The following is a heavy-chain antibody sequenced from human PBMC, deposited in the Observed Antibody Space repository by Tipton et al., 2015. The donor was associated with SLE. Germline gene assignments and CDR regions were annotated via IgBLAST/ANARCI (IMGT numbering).Heavy chain of an antibody. V-gene: IGHV4-59*01. Sequence: GLVKPSETLSLTCTVSGGSISSYYWSWIRQPPGKGLEWIGYIYYSGSTNYNPSLRSRVTISVDTSKNQFSLKLSSVTAADTAVYYCARGGLGYYYGSGTYRAVDIWGQGTMVTVSS. J-gene: IGHJ3*02. CDR3: ARGGLGYYYGSGTYRAVDI. CDR2: IYYSGST. D-gene: IGHD3-10*01. CDR1: GGSISSYY.